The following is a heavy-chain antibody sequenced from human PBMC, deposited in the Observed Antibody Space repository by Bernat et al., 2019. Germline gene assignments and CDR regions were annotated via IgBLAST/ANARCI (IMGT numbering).Heavy chain of an antibody. V-gene: IGHV3-74*01. CDR1: GFTFSSYW. Sequence: EVQLVESGGGLVQPGGSLRLSCAASGFTFSSYWMHWVRQAPGKGLVWVSAISGSGGSTSYADSVKGRFTISRDNAKNTLYLQMNSLRVEDTAVYYCGRGGAVAGISTGDYWGQGALVTVSS. CDR3: GRGGAVAGISTGDY. CDR2: ISGSGGST. D-gene: IGHD6-19*01. J-gene: IGHJ4*02.